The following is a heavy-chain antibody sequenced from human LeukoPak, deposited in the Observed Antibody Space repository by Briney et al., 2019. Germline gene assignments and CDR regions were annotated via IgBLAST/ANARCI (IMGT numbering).Heavy chain of an antibody. D-gene: IGHD6-13*01. V-gene: IGHV5-51*01. Sequence: GESLKISCKGSGYSFTSYWIGWVRQMPGKGLEWMGIIYPGDSDTRYSPSFQGQVTISADKSISTAYLQWSSLKASDTAMYYCARPNGPRIAAAGPTRPYYFDYWGQGTLVTVSS. CDR1: GYSFTSYW. CDR2: IYPGDSDT. J-gene: IGHJ4*02. CDR3: ARPNGPRIAAAGPTRPYYFDY.